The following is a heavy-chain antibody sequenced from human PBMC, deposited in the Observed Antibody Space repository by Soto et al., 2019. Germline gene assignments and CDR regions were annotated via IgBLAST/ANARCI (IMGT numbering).Heavy chain of an antibody. J-gene: IGHJ4*02. CDR2: IWYDGSNK. D-gene: IGHD6-13*01. CDR1: GFTFSSYG. CDR3: ATSYGNAWYTY. V-gene: IGHV3-30*02. Sequence: GGSLRLSCAASGFTFSSYGMHWVRQAPGKGLEWVAVIWYDGSNKYYADSMKGRLTISVDKSKNQFTLQLTSVTVADTAVYYCATSYGNAWYTYWGQGTQVTVSS.